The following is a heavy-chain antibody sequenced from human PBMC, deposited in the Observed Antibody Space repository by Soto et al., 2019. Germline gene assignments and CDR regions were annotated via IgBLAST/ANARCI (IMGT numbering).Heavy chain of an antibody. D-gene: IGHD3-16*01. CDR2: IYYSGST. CDR1: GGSISRSPFH. Sequence: QLQLQESGPGLVKPSETLSLTCTVSGGSISRSPFHWGWIRQPPGKGLEWIGNIYYSGSTYYNPSLKSRVTISVDTSQNQFSLRMSSVTAADTAVYYCTTLPNYSITYYFDSWGQGTLVTASS. J-gene: IGHJ4*02. V-gene: IGHV4-39*01. CDR3: TTLPNYSITYYFDS.